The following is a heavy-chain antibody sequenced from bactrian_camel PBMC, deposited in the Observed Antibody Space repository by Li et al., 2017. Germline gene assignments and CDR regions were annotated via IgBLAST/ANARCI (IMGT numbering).Heavy chain of an antibody. CDR2: ITSGGRTT. CDR3: VRGGDPRLGY. CDR1: GFAFSIND. V-gene: IGHV3S40*01. J-gene: IGHJ6*01. Sequence: DVQLVESGGGLVQPGGSLRLSCAASGFAFSINDMSWVRQGPGKGPEWVSTITSGGRTTYYRDSVKDRFTAFRDNSKNTMYLQMDSLKTEDTAVYYCVRGGDPRLGYWGQGTQVTVS.